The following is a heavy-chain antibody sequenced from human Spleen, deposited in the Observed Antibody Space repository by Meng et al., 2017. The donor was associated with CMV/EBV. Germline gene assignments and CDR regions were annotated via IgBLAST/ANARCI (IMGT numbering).Heavy chain of an antibody. CDR3: SRIIAVAGIFDY. CDR1: VASVGSRHW. D-gene: IGHD6-19*01. V-gene: IGHV4-4*01. J-gene: IGHJ4*02. Sequence: DGSVASVGSRHWWIWVRQPPGKGLEWIGEIYHTGNTNCNPSLKSRVNMPINNSKNQFSLKLNSVTAADTAVYFFSRIIAVAGIFDYWGQGALVTVSS. CDR2: IYHTGNT.